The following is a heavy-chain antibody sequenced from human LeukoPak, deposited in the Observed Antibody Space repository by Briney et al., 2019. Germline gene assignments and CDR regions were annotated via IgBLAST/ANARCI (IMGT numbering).Heavy chain of an antibody. V-gene: IGHV4-4*07. CDR2: FYSSGNT. D-gene: IGHD1-26*01. CDR1: GGSISNYY. CDR3: AKEVSRIVGATPGH. Sequence: PSETLSLTCSVSGGSISNYYWSWIRQPAGKGLEWIGRFYSSGNTNYSPSLKSRVTMSTDTSKNQFSLKLSSVTVADTAVYYCAKEVSRIVGATPGHWGQGTLVTVSS. J-gene: IGHJ4*02.